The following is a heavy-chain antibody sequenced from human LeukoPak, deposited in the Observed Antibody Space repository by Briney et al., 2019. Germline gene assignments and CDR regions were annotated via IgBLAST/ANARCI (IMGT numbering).Heavy chain of an antibody. V-gene: IGHV4-59*11. CDR1: GAPITTHS. Sequence: SETLSLTCTVSGAPITTHSRSWIRQPPGKGPEWIGCIFYTGSTNYNPSLEGRVTISPNTSKNQFSLKLSAVAAADTAVYYCVCGANGDYAFDYWSQGTLVTVSS. J-gene: IGHJ4*02. CDR2: IFYTGST. D-gene: IGHD4-17*01. CDR3: VCGANGDYAFDY.